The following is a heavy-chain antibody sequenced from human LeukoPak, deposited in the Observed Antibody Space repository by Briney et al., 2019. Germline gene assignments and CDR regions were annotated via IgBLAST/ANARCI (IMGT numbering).Heavy chain of an antibody. CDR2: IYTSGST. J-gene: IGHJ6*03. D-gene: IGHD2-2*02. CDR1: GGSVSSYY. CDR3: ARERGGVVVPAAIEYYYYYYMDV. V-gene: IGHV4-4*07. Sequence: PSETLSLTCTVSGGSVSSYYWSWIRQPAGKGLEWIGRIYTSGSTNYNPSLKSRVTMSVDTSKNQFSLKLSSVTAADTAVYYCARERGGVVVPAAIEYYYYYYMDVWGKGTTVTVSS.